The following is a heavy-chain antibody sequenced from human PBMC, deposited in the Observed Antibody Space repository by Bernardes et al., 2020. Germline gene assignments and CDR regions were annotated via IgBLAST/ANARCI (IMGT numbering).Heavy chain of an antibody. Sequence: SETLSLTCAVSGDSVSSSTWWIWVRQSPGVGLEYIGEIYHTGTTKYKSSLKSRVTLSVDKPNNQFSLTLTSVTAADTAVYYCGGGTHYKFDCWGQGIRVTVPS. D-gene: IGHD1-26*01. CDR3: GGGTHYKFDC. CDR2: IYHTGTT. V-gene: IGHV4-4*02. J-gene: IGHJ4*02. CDR1: GDSVSSSTW.